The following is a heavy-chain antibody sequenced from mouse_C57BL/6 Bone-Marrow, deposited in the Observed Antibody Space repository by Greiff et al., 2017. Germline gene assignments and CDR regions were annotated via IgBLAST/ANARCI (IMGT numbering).Heavy chain of an antibody. CDR2: IDPETGGT. CDR1: GYTFTDYE. D-gene: IGHD1-1*01. Sequence: QLQQSGAELVRPGASVTLSCKASGYTFTDYEMHWVKQTPVHGLEWIGAIDPETGGTAYNQKFKGKAILTADKSSSTAYIELRSLTSEDSAFYYCTRKCYYYGSSFAYWGQGTLVTVSA. CDR3: TRKCYYYGSSFAY. J-gene: IGHJ3*01. V-gene: IGHV1-15*01.